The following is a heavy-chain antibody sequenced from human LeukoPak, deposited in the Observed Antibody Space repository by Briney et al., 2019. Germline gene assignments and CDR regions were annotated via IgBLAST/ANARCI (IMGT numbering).Heavy chain of an antibody. CDR2: ISGSDRST. J-gene: IGHJ3*02. Sequence: GGSLRLSCAASGFTFSSYAMSWVRQAPGKGLEWVSGISGSDRSTYYSDSVRGRCIISSDDSKNTLYLQMTSMRAEDTDVYYCAKDTSVGAFDIWGQGTMVTVSS. CDR1: GFTFSSYA. D-gene: IGHD5/OR15-5a*01. CDR3: AKDTSVGAFDI. V-gene: IGHV3-23*01.